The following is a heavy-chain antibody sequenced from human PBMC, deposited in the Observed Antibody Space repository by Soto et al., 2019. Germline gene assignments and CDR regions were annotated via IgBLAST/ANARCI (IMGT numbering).Heavy chain of an antibody. Sequence: ETLSLTCAVYGGSFSGYYWSWIRQPPGKGLEWIGEINHSGSTNYNPSLKSRVTISVDTSKNQFSLKLSSVTAADTAVYYCARGTYYYGSGRYYHSYFDYWGQGTLVTVSS. CDR2: INHSGST. V-gene: IGHV4-34*01. CDR1: GGSFSGYY. CDR3: ARGTYYYGSGRYYHSYFDY. J-gene: IGHJ4*02. D-gene: IGHD3-10*01.